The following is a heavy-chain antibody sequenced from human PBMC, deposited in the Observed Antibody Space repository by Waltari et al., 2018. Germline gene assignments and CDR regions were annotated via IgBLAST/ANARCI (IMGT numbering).Heavy chain of an antibody. V-gene: IGHV4-28*01. CDR3: ARDRGRGLYLDT. J-gene: IGHJ5*02. D-gene: IGHD2-15*01. Sequence: RQPQQAGLELMGHVRGSGTTYSNPSFATRVTISLDTSNNQFSLKMISATAADAAVYYCARDRGRGLYLDTWGPGILVSVSP. CDR2: VRGSGTT.